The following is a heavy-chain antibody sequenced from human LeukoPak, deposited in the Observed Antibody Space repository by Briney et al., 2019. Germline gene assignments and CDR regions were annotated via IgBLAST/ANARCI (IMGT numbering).Heavy chain of an antibody. J-gene: IGHJ4*02. CDR3: ARSATSGYVSWYFDY. D-gene: IGHD5-12*01. CDR1: GGSISSGNYY. Sequence: SQTLSLTCTVSGGSISSGNYYWSWIRQPPGKGLEWIGYIFYLGSTYYNPSLKSRVTISVDTSKNQFSLKLSSVTAADTAVYYCARSATSGYVSWYFDYWGQGTLVTVSS. CDR2: IFYLGST. V-gene: IGHV4-30-4*01.